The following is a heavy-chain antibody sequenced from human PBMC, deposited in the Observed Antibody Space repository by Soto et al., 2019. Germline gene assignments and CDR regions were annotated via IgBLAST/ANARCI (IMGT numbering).Heavy chain of an antibody. CDR2: IIPIFGTA. CDR1: GGTFSSYA. V-gene: IGHV1-69*13. D-gene: IGHD3-10*01. CDR3: SKSAEQFWFEYFDH. Sequence: GASVKVSCKASGGTFSSYAISWVRQAPGQGLEWMGGIIPIFGTANYAQKFQGRVTITADESTSTAYMELSSLRVEDTAVYYCSKSAEQFWFEYFDHWGQGSRVTVSS. J-gene: IGHJ4*02.